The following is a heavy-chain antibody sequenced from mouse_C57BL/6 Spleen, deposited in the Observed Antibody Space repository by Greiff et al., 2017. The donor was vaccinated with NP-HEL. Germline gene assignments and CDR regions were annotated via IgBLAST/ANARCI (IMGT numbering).Heavy chain of an antibody. Sequence: EVHLVESGGGLVKPGGSLKLSCAASGFTFSDSGLHWVRQAPEKGLEWVAYLSSGSSTIYYEDKVKGRFTISRDNAKTTLFLQMTSLRSEETAMYYCARYYYSSRYFDVWGTGTTVTVSS. J-gene: IGHJ1*03. V-gene: IGHV5-17*01. CDR3: ARYYYSSRYFDV. CDR2: LSSGSSTI. CDR1: GFTFSDSG. D-gene: IGHD1-1*01.